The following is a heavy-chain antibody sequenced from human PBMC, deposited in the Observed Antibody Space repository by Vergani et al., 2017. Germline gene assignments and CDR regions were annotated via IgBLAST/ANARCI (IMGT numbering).Heavy chain of an antibody. D-gene: IGHD3-10*01. V-gene: IGHV5-51*01. CDR3: ASGGHGSENGGALQL. Sequence: EKQLVQSGSETKKPGESLKISCQAFGYIFSKFWISWVRQRPGRGLEWMGIIYPGDSEVKSNPTFRGQVIFSVDTSVNTAYLQWRSLQASDTATYFCASGGHGSENGGALQLWGQGTNITVSS. J-gene: IGHJ3*01. CDR2: IYPGDSEV. CDR1: GYIFSKFW.